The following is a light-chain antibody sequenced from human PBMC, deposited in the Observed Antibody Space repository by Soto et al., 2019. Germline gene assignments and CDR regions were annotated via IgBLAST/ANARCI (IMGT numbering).Light chain of an antibody. J-gene: IGKJ1*01. CDR2: GAS. Sequence: EIVLTQSPGTLSLSPGERATLSCRASQSVSSSYLAWYQQKPGQAPRLLIYGASSRGTGIPDRFSGSGSGTDFTLTISRLEPEDFAVYYCQQYGSSPLAWTFGQGTKVQIK. CDR1: QSVSSSY. CDR3: QQYGSSPLAWT. V-gene: IGKV3-20*01.